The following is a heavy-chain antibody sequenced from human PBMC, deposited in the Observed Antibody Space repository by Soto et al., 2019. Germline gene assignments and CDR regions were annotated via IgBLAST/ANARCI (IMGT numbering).Heavy chain of an antibody. Sequence: QITLKESGPTLVKPTQTLTLPCTFSGFSLSTSGVGVGWIRQPPGKALEWLALIYWNDDKRYSPSLKSRLTITKDTSKNQVVLTMTNMDPVDTATYYCALYRYSSSWYDANYWGQGTLVTVSS. J-gene: IGHJ4*02. CDR2: IYWNDDK. CDR1: GFSLSTSGVG. CDR3: ALYRYSSSWYDANY. V-gene: IGHV2-5*01. D-gene: IGHD6-13*01.